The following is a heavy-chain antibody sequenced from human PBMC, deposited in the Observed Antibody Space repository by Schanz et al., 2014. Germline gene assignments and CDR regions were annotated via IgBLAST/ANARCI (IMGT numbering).Heavy chain of an antibody. J-gene: IGHJ4*02. CDR1: GYSFTTYD. D-gene: IGHD4-17*01. CDR2: MNPTTGNR. V-gene: IGHV1-8*01. Sequence: QVQLVQSGAEVKKPGASVRVSCKASGYSFTTYDVNWVRQATGQGLEWMGWMNPTTGNRGYAQNFQGRVPMTRDTSLKTAYMEMTDLKFEDAGLDYCAIHYGDRTVWGQGTLIAVSS. CDR3: AIHYGDRTV.